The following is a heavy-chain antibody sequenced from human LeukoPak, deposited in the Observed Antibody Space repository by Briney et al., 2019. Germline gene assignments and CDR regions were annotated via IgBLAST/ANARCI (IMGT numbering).Heavy chain of an antibody. Sequence: ASVKVSCKASGGTFSSYAISWVRQAPGQGLEWMGRIIPILGIANYAQKFQGRVTITADKSTSTAYMELSSLRSEDTAVYYCARGPGCSGSSCWLYYYYGMDVWGQGTTVTVSS. CDR3: ARGPGCSGSSCWLYYYYGMDV. D-gene: IGHD2-15*01. CDR1: GGTFSSYA. V-gene: IGHV1-69*04. J-gene: IGHJ6*02. CDR2: IIPILGIA.